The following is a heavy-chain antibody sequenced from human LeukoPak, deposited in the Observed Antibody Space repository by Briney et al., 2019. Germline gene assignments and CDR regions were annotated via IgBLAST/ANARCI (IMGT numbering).Heavy chain of an antibody. J-gene: IGHJ4*02. CDR2: MYLSGTA. CDR3: AGLEGRYSTGMYYYFDY. CDR1: GASISSVNL. Sequence: SGTLSLTCAVSGASISSVNLWSWVRQPPGRGLEWIGEMYLSGTATYNPSLKGRVTISIDKSENQFSLKLTSVTAADTAVYFCAGLEGRYSTGMYYYFDYWGQGTLVTVSS. D-gene: IGHD2-8*01. V-gene: IGHV4-4*02.